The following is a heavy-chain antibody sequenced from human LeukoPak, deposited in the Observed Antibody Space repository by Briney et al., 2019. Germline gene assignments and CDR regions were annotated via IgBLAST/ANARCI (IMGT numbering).Heavy chain of an antibody. V-gene: IGHV1-18*01. CDR2: ISAYNGNT. CDR1: GYTFTSYG. Sequence: GASVKVPCKASGYTFTSYGISWVRQAPGQGLEWMGWISAYNGNTNYAQKLQGRVTMTTDTSTSTVYMELSSLRSEDTAVFYCARDFEGSGNFDYWGQGTLVTVSS. D-gene: IGHD3-10*01. J-gene: IGHJ4*02. CDR3: ARDFEGSGNFDY.